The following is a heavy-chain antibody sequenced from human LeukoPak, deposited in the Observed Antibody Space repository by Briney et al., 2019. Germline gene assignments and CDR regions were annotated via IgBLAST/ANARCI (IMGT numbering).Heavy chain of an antibody. V-gene: IGHV3-30*01. CDR2: ISYDGSNK. CDR3: ARESSSVISHYFDY. Sequence: GGSLRLSCAASGFTFSSYAVHWVRQAPGKGLEWVAVISYDGSNKYYADSVKGRFTISRDNSKNTLYLQMNSLRAEDTAVYYCARESSSVISHYFDYWGQGTLVTVSS. D-gene: IGHD6-6*01. J-gene: IGHJ4*02. CDR1: GFTFSSYA.